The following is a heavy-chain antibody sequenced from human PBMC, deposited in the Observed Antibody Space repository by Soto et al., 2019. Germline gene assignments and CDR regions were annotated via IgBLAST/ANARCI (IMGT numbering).Heavy chain of an antibody. CDR3: ARDASYYSLWSGYYPSRNGMDV. CDR2: IWYDGSKK. D-gene: IGHD3-3*01. V-gene: IGHV3-33*01. CDR1: GFSFSSFG. J-gene: IGHJ6*02. Sequence: GGSLRLSCAACGFSFSSFGMHGFLQAPGKGLEWVSLIWYDGSKKSYGDSVKGRFTISRDNSRNTVYLQMNSLRADDTAVYYCARDASYYSLWSGYYPSRNGMDVWGQGTTVTVSS.